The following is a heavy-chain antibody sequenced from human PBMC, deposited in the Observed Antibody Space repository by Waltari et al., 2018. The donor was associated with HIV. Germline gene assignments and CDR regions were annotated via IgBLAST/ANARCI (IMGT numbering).Heavy chain of an antibody. CDR1: GYRFTGYW. Sequence: EVQLVQSGAEVKKPGESLRISCKGFGYRFTGYWISWVRQMPGKGLEWMGGIDPSDSYINYSPSFQGHVTISADKSINTAYLQWSSLKASDSAMYYCARAQGMTMTVEVAFDIWGQGTMVTVSP. CDR3: ARAQGMTMTVEVAFDI. J-gene: IGHJ3*02. V-gene: IGHV5-10-1*01. CDR2: IDPSDSYI. D-gene: IGHD3-22*01.